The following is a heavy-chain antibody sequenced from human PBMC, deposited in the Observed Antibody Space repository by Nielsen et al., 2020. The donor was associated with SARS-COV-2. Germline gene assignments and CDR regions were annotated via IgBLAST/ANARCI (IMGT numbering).Heavy chain of an antibody. CDR2: IYYSGST. Sequence: SETLSLTCTVSGGSISSGDYYWSWIRQHPGKGLEWIGYIYYSGSTYYNPSLKSRVTISVDTSKNQFSLKLSSVTAADTAVYYCASLITMIVGYPRTEFDYWGQGTLVTVSS. CDR3: ASLITMIVGYPRTEFDY. CDR1: GGSISSGDYY. J-gene: IGHJ4*02. D-gene: IGHD3-22*01. V-gene: IGHV4-31*03.